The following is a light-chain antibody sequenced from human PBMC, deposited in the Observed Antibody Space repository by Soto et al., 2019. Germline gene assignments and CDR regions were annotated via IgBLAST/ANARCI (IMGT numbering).Light chain of an antibody. CDR2: DNN. CDR1: SSNIGNNH. CDR3: GSWDRSRSGWV. J-gene: IGLJ3*02. V-gene: IGLV1-51*01. Sequence: QSVLTQPPSVSAAPGQKVTVSCSGSSSNIGNNHVSWYQHLPGTAPKVLIYDNNKRPSGIPDRFSGSKSATSATLDITGLQTGDEADYYCGSWDRSRSGWVFGGGTKLTVL.